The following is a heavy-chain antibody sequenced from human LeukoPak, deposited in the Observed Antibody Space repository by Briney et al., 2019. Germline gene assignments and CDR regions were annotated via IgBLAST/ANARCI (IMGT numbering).Heavy chain of an antibody. Sequence: PGGSLRLSCAGYRITLSSYWMSWVRQAQREGLEWVANIKQDGSEKYYVDSLKGRFTISRDNAKNSLFLQMNSLRAEDTAVYYCVRDQGAFDMWGQGTMATVSS. CDR1: RITLSSYW. CDR2: IKQDGSEK. J-gene: IGHJ3*02. CDR3: VRDQGAFDM. V-gene: IGHV3-7*05.